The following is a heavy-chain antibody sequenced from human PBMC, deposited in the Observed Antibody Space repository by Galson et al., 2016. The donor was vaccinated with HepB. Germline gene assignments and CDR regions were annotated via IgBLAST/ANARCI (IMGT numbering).Heavy chain of an antibody. Sequence: LRLSCAASGFTFSSYSMHWVRQAPGKGLEWVSLVSHDERNEYYADSVKGRFTISRDNSKNTLYLQMNSLRAEDTAVYYCARAHNVFRFLEWLLCFDYWGQGTLVTVSS. J-gene: IGHJ4*02. CDR3: ARAHNVFRFLEWLLCFDY. CDR2: VSHDERNE. D-gene: IGHD3-3*01. V-gene: IGHV3-30*04. CDR1: GFTFSSYS.